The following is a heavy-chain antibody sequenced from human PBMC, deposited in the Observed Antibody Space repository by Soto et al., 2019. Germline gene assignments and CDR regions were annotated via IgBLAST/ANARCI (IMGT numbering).Heavy chain of an antibody. CDR3: ARDTTTVTLSGRRDVFDL. CDR1: GDTISNIAYY. V-gene: IGHV4-31*03. D-gene: IGHD4-17*01. CDR2: VYYTGSS. J-gene: IGHJ3*01. Sequence: PSETLSLTCSVSGDTISNIAYYWSWIRQPPGKGLEWIGYVYYTGSSYYNPSLKSRVAISIDTAKDQFSLKLTSVTAADTAVYYCARDTTTVTLSGRRDVFDLWGLGTLVTVSS.